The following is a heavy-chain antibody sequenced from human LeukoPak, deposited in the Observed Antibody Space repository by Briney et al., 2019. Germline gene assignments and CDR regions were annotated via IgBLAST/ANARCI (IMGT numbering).Heavy chain of an antibody. CDR1: GFTFSSYW. V-gene: IGHV3-74*01. CDR3: ARGGGATDY. CDR2: ISGDESTT. J-gene: IGHJ4*02. Sequence: GGSLRLSCTVSGFTFSSYWMHWVRQGPGKGLVWVSRISGDESTTNYADSVKGRFTIFRDNAKNTLFLQMNSLRVEDTAVYYCARGGGATDYWGQGTLVTVSS. D-gene: IGHD1-26*01.